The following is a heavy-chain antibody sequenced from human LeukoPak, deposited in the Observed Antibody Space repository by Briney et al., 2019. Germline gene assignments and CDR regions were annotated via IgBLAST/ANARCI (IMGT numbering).Heavy chain of an antibody. Sequence: PGGSLRLSCAASGFTFSNALMSWVRQSPGKGREWVVRIKSKAEGGSTEYAVPVKGRFTISRDASKNTLYLQMNSLKPEDPAVYYCSPSVVVTASPGYWGQGTLVTVSS. CDR2: IKSKAEGGST. CDR1: GFTFSNAL. J-gene: IGHJ4*02. D-gene: IGHD2-21*02. CDR3: SPSVVVTASPGY. V-gene: IGHV3-15*01.